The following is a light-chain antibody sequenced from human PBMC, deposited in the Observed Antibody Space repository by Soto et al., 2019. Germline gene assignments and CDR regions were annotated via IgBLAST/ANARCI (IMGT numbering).Light chain of an antibody. Sequence: EIVLTQSPATLSLSPGERATLSCRASQSVSSYLAWYQQTPGQAPRLLIYDASNRATGILASFSGSGSGTDFTLPISSLEPEDFALYYCQQRINWPLTFGSGTKVEIK. CDR1: QSVSSY. CDR3: QQRINWPLT. J-gene: IGKJ4*01. V-gene: IGKV3-11*01. CDR2: DAS.